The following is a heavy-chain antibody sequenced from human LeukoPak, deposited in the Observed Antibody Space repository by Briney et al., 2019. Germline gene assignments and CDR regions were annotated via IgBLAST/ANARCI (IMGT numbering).Heavy chain of an antibody. Sequence: RASVKVFCKASGYTFTGYYMHWVRQAPGQGLEWMGWINPNSGGTNYAQKFQGRVTMTRDTSISTAYMELSRLRSDDTAVYYCARTLPRIRYFGWLLTALDYWGQGTLVTVSS. CDR1: GYTFTGYY. CDR2: INPNSGGT. D-gene: IGHD3-9*01. CDR3: ARTLPRIRYFGWLLTALDY. J-gene: IGHJ4*02. V-gene: IGHV1-2*02.